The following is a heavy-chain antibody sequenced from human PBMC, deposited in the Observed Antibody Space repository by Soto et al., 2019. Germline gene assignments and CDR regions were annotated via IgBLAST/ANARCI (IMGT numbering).Heavy chain of an antibody. Sequence: SETLSLTCTVSGGSISSGGYYWSWIRQHPGKGLEWIGYIYYSGSTYYNPSLKSRVTISVDTSKNQFSLKLSSVTAADTAVYYCARAVSTVTTWDYYYYMDVWGKGTTVTVSS. CDR3: ARAVSTVTTWDYYYYMDV. J-gene: IGHJ6*03. CDR2: IYYSGST. D-gene: IGHD4-4*01. CDR1: GGSISSGGYY. V-gene: IGHV4-31*03.